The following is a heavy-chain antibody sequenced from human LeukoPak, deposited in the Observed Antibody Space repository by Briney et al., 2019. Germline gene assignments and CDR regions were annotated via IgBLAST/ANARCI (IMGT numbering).Heavy chain of an antibody. V-gene: IGHV3-21*01. CDR3: ARDLIVPAATGYYYYGMDL. CDR1: GFTSSSYS. Sequence: GGSLRLSCAASGFTSSSYSVKRVRQAPGKGLKWVSSISSSSSYIYYADSVKGRFTISRDNAKNSLYLQMNSLRAEDTAVYYCARDLIVPAATGYYYYGMDLWGQGTTVTVSS. CDR2: ISSSSSYI. D-gene: IGHD2-2*01. J-gene: IGHJ6*02.